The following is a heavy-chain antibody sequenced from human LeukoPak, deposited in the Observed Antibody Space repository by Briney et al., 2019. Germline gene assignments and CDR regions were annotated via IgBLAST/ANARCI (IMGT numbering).Heavy chain of an antibody. D-gene: IGHD1-26*01. Sequence: GGSLRLSCAGSGFTFSSFWVHWVRQAPGKGLVWVSRINTDGSITNYADSVKGRFTISRDNAKNTVDLQMNSLRAEDTAFYYCVRSLGGRYDYWGQESLVTVSS. CDR3: VRSLGGRYDY. V-gene: IGHV3-74*01. CDR2: INTDGSIT. CDR1: GFTFSSFW. J-gene: IGHJ4*02.